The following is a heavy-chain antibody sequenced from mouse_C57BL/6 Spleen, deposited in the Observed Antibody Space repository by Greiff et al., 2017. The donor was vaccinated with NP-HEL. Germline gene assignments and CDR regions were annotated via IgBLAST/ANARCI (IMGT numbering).Heavy chain of an antibody. CDR1: GFSLTSYG. V-gene: IGHV2-6-1*01. Sequence: QVQLKESGPGLVAPSQSLSITCTVSGFSLTSYGVHWVRQPPGKGLEWLVVIWSDGSPTYNSALKSRLSISKDNSKSQVFLKMNSLQTDDTAMYYCARHGGSSYWYFDYWGQGTTLTVSS. D-gene: IGHD1-1*01. CDR2: IWSDGSP. CDR3: ARHGGSSYWYFDY. J-gene: IGHJ2*01.